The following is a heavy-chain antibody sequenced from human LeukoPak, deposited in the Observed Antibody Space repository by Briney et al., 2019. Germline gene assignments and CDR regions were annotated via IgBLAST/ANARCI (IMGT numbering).Heavy chain of an antibody. D-gene: IGHD6-13*01. V-gene: IGHV4-30-2*01. J-gene: IGHJ4*02. CDR3: ARARGYGVGYFDY. CDR1: GGSISSGGYS. Sequence: SETLSLTCTVSGGSISSGGYSWSWIRQPPGKGLGWIGYIYHSGSTYYNPSLKSRVTISVDRSKNQFSLKLNSVTAADTAVYYCARARGYGVGYFDYWGQGTLVTVSS. CDR2: IYHSGST.